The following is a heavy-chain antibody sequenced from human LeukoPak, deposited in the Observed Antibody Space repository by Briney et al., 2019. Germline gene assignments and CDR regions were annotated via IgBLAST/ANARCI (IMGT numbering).Heavy chain of an antibody. Sequence: GGSLRLSCAASGFTFSSYEMHWVRQATGKGLEWVSAIGTAGDTYYPGSVKGRFTISRENAKNSLYLQMNSLRAGDTAVYYCARGPYYYGSGSPGPEFHHWGQGTLVTVSS. CDR2: IGTAGDT. D-gene: IGHD3-10*01. CDR3: ARGPYYYGSGSPGPEFHH. J-gene: IGHJ1*01. V-gene: IGHV3-13*01. CDR1: GFTFSSYE.